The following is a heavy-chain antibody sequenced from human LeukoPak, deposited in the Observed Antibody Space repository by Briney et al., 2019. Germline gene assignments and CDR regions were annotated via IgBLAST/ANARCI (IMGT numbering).Heavy chain of an antibody. CDR3: AKDPGGRSNWFDP. CDR1: GFTFSSYE. Sequence: SGGSLRPSCVASGFTFSSYEMNWFRQAPGKGLEWVSYISRSGSTKYFADSVKGRFTISRDNSKSTLYLQMNSLRAEDTAVYYCAKDPGGRSNWFDPWGQGALVTVSS. V-gene: IGHV3-48*03. D-gene: IGHD2-8*02. CDR2: ISRSGSTK. J-gene: IGHJ5*02.